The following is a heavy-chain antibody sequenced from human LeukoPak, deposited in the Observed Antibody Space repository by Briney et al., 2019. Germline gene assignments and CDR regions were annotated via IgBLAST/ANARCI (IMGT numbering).Heavy chain of an antibody. V-gene: IGHV3-48*03. CDR3: EGERGPPSRVGY. D-gene: IGHD1-26*01. Sequence: GGSLRLSCAASGFTFSSYEMNWVRQAPGKGLEWVSYINSSGSTIYYAHSVRGRFTISRDNAKNSLYLQMNSLRADDTAVYYCEGERGPPSRVGYWGQGTLVTVSS. CDR2: INSSGSTI. J-gene: IGHJ4*02. CDR1: GFTFSSYE.